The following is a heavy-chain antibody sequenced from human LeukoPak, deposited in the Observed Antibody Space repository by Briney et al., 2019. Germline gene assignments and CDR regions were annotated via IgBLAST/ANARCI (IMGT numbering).Heavy chain of an antibody. CDR2: FDPEDGET. CDR3: ATGDPGIAARRYFDY. CDR1: GYTLTELS. D-gene: IGHD6-6*01. Sequence: ASVKVSCKVSGYTLTELSMHWVRQAPGKGLEWMGGFDPEDGETIYAQKFQGRVTMTEDTSTDTAYMELSSLRSEDTAVYYCATGDPGIAARRYFDYWGQGTLVTVSS. J-gene: IGHJ4*02. V-gene: IGHV1-24*01.